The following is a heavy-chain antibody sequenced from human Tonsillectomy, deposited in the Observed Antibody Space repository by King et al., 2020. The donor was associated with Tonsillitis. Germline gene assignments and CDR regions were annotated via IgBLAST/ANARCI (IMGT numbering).Heavy chain of an antibody. V-gene: IGHV4-39*01. Sequence: QLQLQESGPRLVQPSETLSLTCTVSGGSISSGSHHWGWIRQSPGKGLEWIGSIYYRGATYYNPSLKNRVTISVDTSKNQFSLGLTSVTAADTAVYYCARRPFRSTWFFGFYYWGQGILVTVSS. CDR1: GGSISSGSHH. D-gene: IGHD6-13*01. J-gene: IGHJ4*02. CDR3: ARRPFRSTWFFGFYY. CDR2: IYYRGAT.